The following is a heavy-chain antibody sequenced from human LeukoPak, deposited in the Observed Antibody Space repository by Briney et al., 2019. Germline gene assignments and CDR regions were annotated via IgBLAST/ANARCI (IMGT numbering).Heavy chain of an antibody. CDR1: GVIVRSNY. V-gene: IGHV3-66*01. CDR2: LYHGGST. Sequence: EGSLRLSCVGSGVIVRSNYMTWVRQAPGKGLEWVSILYHGGSTYYADSVKGRFSISRDTSKNTLYLQMNSLRVEDTAVYYCATRRFGELTYWGQGTLVTVSS. D-gene: IGHD3-10*01. J-gene: IGHJ4*02. CDR3: ATRRFGELTY.